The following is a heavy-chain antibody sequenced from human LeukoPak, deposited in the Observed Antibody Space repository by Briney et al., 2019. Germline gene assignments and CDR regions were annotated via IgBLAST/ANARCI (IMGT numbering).Heavy chain of an antibody. Sequence: GGSLRLSCATSGFTFSNYAMSWVRQAPGKGLEWVSTIRGSGGSAYYGNSVKGRFSISRDNSKNTLYLQMNSLRAEDTAVYYCAKDDGLVQTFDYWGQGTLVTVSS. CDR2: IRGSGGSA. J-gene: IGHJ4*02. D-gene: IGHD6-19*01. V-gene: IGHV3-23*01. CDR3: AKDDGLVQTFDY. CDR1: GFTFSNYA.